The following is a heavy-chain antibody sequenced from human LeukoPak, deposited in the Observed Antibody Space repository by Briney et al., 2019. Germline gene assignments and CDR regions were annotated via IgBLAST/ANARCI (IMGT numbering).Heavy chain of an antibody. CDR2: INHSGST. Sequence: SETLSLTRAVYGGSFSGYYWSWIRQPPGEGLEWIGEINHSGSTNYNPSLKSRVTISVDTSKNQFSLKLSSVTAADTAVYYCARYGGSLPYYFDYWGQGTLVTVSS. CDR1: GGSFSGYY. CDR3: ARYGGSLPYYFDY. D-gene: IGHD4-23*01. V-gene: IGHV4-34*01. J-gene: IGHJ4*02.